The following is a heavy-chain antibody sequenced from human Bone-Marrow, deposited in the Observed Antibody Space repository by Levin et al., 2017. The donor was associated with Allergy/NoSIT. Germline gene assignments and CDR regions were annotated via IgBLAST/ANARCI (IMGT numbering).Heavy chain of an antibody. J-gene: IGHJ6*02. CDR1: GDTLTGLS. CDR3: ATEPRSSGMDV. D-gene: IGHD6-6*01. Sequence: GESLKISCKVSGDTLTGLSMHWVRQAPGKGLEWMGGFDPEDDKIIYAQKFQGRVTMAEDTSTDTPYMELNSLRSEDTAVYYCATEPRSSGMDVWGQGTTVTVSS. V-gene: IGHV1-24*01. CDR2: FDPEDDKI.